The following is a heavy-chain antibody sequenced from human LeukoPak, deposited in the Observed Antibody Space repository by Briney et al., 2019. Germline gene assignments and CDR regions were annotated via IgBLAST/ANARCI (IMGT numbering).Heavy chain of an antibody. J-gene: IGHJ4*02. CDR1: GYTFTGYY. V-gene: IGHV1-2*02. CDR2: INPNSGGT. D-gene: IGHD5-24*01. CDR3: ARDWGDGYNWIDY. Sequence: ASVKVSCKASGYTFTGYYMHWVRQAPGQGLEWMGWINPNSGGTNYAQKFRGRVTMTRDTSISTAYMELSRLRSDDTAVYYCARDWGDGYNWIDYWGQGTLVTVSS.